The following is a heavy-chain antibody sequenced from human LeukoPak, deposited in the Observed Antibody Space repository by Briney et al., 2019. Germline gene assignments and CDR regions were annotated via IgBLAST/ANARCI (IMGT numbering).Heavy chain of an antibody. J-gene: IGHJ6*02. Sequence: GGSRRLSCATSGFIVSGNYMSWFRQAPGKGLEWVSVIYGGGDTAAADSVKGRFTVSRDNAENSLSLQMNSLRAEDTAVYYCARDSGDGSGTYYPYGMDVWGQGTTVTVSS. CDR3: ARDSGDGSGTYYPYGMDV. V-gene: IGHV3-66*01. CDR2: IYGGGDT. CDR1: GFIVSGNY. D-gene: IGHD3-10*01.